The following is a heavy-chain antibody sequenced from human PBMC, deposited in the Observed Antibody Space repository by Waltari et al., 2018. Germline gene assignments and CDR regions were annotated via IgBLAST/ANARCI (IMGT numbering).Heavy chain of an antibody. CDR2: IYSGGST. CDR1: GFTVSSNY. V-gene: IGHV3-53*01. Sequence: EVQLVESGGGLIQPGGSLRLSCAASGFTVSSNYMSWVRQAPGKGLEWVSVIYSGGSTYDADSVKGRFTISRDNSKNPLYLQMNSLRAEDTAVYYCARDGYSSNLYYYYYGMDVWGQGTTVTVSS. D-gene: IGHD6-13*01. CDR3: ARDGYSSNLYYYYYGMDV. J-gene: IGHJ6*02.